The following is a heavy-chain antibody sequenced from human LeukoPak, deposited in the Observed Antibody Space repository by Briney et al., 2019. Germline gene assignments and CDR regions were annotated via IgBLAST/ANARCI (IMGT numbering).Heavy chain of an antibody. Sequence: PGGSLRLSCAASGFTFSSYAMSWVRQAPGKGLEWVSAISGSGYDTYHADSVKGRFTISRDSSKNTLYLQMNGLRAEDTAVYHCAKSRLVADAFDIWGHGTMVTVSS. J-gene: IGHJ3*02. V-gene: IGHV3-23*01. CDR2: ISGSGYDT. CDR1: GFTFSSYA. CDR3: AKSRLVADAFDI. D-gene: IGHD5-12*01.